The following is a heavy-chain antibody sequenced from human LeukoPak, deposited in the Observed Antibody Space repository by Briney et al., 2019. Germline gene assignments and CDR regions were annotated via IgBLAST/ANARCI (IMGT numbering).Heavy chain of an antibody. J-gene: IGHJ4*02. CDR1: GGSISSYY. Sequence: PSETLSLTCTVSGGSISSYYWSWIRQPLGKGLEWIGYIYYSGSTNYNPSLKSRVTISVDTSKNQFSLKLSSVTAADTAVYYCAGDDFWSGYFEGYFEYWGQGTLVTVSS. CDR2: IYYSGST. CDR3: AGDDFWSGYFEGYFEY. V-gene: IGHV4-59*01. D-gene: IGHD3-3*01.